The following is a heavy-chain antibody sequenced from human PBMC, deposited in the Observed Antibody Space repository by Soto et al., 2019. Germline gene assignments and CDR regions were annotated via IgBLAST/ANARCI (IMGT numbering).Heavy chain of an antibody. V-gene: IGHV4-59*01. D-gene: IGHD6-19*01. Sequence: QVQLQESGPGLVKPSGTLSLTCTVSGGSISSYYWSWIRQPPGKGLEWIGYIYYSGSTNYNPSLKSRVTISVDTSKNQFSLKLSSVTAADTAVYYCARGSGWYYFDYWVQGTLVTVSS. CDR3: ARGSGWYYFDY. CDR2: IYYSGST. CDR1: GGSISSYY. J-gene: IGHJ4*02.